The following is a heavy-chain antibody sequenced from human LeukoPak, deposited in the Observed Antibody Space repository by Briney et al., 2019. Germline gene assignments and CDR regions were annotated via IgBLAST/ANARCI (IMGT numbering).Heavy chain of an antibody. CDR1: GGTFSSHA. J-gene: IGHJ4*02. Sequence: GSSVKVSCKASGGTFSSHAISWVRQAPGQGLEWMGGIIPIFGTANYAQKFQGRVTITADESTSTAYMELSSLRSEDTAVYYCARDALHSRPFDYWGQGTLVTVSS. CDR3: ARDALHSRPFDY. V-gene: IGHV1-69*01. CDR2: IIPIFGTA.